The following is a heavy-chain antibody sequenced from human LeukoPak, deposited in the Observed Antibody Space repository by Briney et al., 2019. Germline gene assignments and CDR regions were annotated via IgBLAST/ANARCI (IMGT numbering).Heavy chain of an antibody. CDR3: ARGSAAALFDY. CDR1: GGSFSGYY. V-gene: IGHV4-34*01. D-gene: IGHD6-13*01. CDR2: INHSGST. J-gene: IGHJ4*02. Sequence: SETLSLTCAVYGGSFSGYYWSWIRQPPGKGLEWIGEINHSGSTNYNPSLKSRVTISVDTSKNQFSLKLSSVTAADTAVYYCARGSAAALFDYWGQGTLVTVSS.